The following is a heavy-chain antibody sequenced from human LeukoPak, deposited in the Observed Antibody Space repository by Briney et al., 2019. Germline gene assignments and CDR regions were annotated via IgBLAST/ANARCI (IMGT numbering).Heavy chain of an antibody. Sequence: GGSLRLSCVASGFTFNKYWMYWVRQAPGKGLVWVSGINGDGASRSYADSVKGRFTISRDNAKNTLFLQMNSLRAEDTAVYYCARISSDSISYYDHWGQGTLVTVSS. CDR2: INGDGASR. D-gene: IGHD3-22*01. CDR3: ARISSDSISYYDH. V-gene: IGHV3-74*01. CDR1: GFTFNKYW. J-gene: IGHJ4*02.